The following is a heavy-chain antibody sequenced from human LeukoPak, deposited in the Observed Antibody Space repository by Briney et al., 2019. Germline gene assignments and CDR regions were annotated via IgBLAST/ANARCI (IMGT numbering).Heavy chain of an antibody. CDR1: GFSISSGYY. J-gene: IGHJ2*01. Sequence: SETLSLTCVVPGFSISSGYYWSWIRQPPGKGLEWIGYIYYSGSANYNPSLKSRVTISVDTSKNQFSLKLSSVTAADTAVYYCARDPVSTMIVGGFDLWGRGTLVTVSS. CDR3: ARDPVSTMIVGGFDL. V-gene: IGHV4-61*01. CDR2: IYYSGSA. D-gene: IGHD3-22*01.